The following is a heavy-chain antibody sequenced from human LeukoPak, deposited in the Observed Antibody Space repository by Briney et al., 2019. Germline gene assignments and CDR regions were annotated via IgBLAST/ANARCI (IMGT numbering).Heavy chain of an antibody. D-gene: IGHD6-13*01. CDR3: VRDSSRSYVY. CDR2: IKLDGSEK. CDR1: GFIFSNYW. Sequence: GGSLRFSCAASGFIFSNYWMSWVRQAPGKGLERVANIKLDGSEKNYVDSVKGRFTISRDNAKNSLYLQMNSLRAEDTAVYYCVRDSSRSYVYWGQGTLVTVSS. V-gene: IGHV3-7*01. J-gene: IGHJ4*02.